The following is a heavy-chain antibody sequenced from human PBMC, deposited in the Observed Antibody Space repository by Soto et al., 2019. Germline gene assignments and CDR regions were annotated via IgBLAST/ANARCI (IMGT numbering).Heavy chain of an antibody. D-gene: IGHD3-10*01. V-gene: IGHV3-33*06. J-gene: IGHJ6*02. Sequence: GGSLRLSCETSGFSFSVYGMHWVRQAPGKGLEWVAVIWYDASKQFYADSVKGRFTISRDNSKNTLCLQMNSLRVEDAAVYYCAKDRNSSAGPYYAMDVWGQGTTVTVSS. CDR3: AKDRNSSAGPYYAMDV. CDR1: GFSFSVYG. CDR2: IWYDASKQ.